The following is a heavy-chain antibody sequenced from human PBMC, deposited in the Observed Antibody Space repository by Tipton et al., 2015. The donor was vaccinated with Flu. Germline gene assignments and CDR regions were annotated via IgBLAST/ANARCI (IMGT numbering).Heavy chain of an antibody. J-gene: IGHJ4*02. V-gene: IGHV4-38-2*01. CDR3: AATTYYYGSGSHDY. Sequence: TLSLTCAVSGDSISSRYYWAWIRQPPGRGLEWIGNINPNGNAYHNPSLKSRVTISVDTSKNQFSLRVSSVTAADTAVYYCAATTYYYGSGSHDYWGQGTLVTVSS. D-gene: IGHD3-10*01. CDR1: GDSISSRYY. CDR2: INPNGNA.